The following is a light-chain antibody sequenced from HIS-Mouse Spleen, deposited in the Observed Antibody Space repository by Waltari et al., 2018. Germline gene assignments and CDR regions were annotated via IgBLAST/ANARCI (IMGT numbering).Light chain of an antibody. CDR3: CSYAGSSTYV. V-gene: IGLV2-23*01. CDR2: EGS. CDR1: SSDVGSYNL. J-gene: IGLJ1*01. Sequence: QSALPQPASVSGSPGQSITISCTGTSSDVGSYNLVSWYQQHPGKAPKLMVYEGSKRPSGVSNRFSGSKSGNTASLTISGLQAEDEADYDCCSYAGSSTYVFGTGTKVTVL.